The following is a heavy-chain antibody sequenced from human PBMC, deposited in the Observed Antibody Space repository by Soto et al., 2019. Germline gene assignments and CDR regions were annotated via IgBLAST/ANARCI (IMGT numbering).Heavy chain of an antibody. CDR1: RSSSSSYW. Sequence: GESLSLSCAASRSSSSSYWTSWDRQAQGKGLEWVTNIKQDGSEKYYVDSVKGRFTISRDNAKNSLYLQMNSLRAEDTAVYYCARATLRNYDFWSGIFDYWGQGTLVTVSS. V-gene: IGHV3-7*01. CDR3: ARATLRNYDFWSGIFDY. J-gene: IGHJ4*02. CDR2: IKQDGSEK. D-gene: IGHD3-3*01.